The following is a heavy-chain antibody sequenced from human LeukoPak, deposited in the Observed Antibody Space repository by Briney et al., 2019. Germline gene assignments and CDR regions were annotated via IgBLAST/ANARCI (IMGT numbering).Heavy chain of an antibody. CDR2: ISASRSTI. Sequence: GGSLRLSCAASGFTFSDLYMNWVRQAPGKGLEWVSYISASRSTIYFADSVKGRFTISRDNAKNSLYLQMNSLRDEDTAVYYCVSGTTYFDYWGQGTLVTVSS. CDR1: GFTFSDLY. CDR3: VSGTTYFDY. J-gene: IGHJ4*02. V-gene: IGHV3-48*02. D-gene: IGHD1-14*01.